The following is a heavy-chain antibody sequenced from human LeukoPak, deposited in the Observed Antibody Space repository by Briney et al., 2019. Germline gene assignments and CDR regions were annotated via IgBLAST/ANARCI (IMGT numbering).Heavy chain of an antibody. Sequence: ASVRVSCKASGYAFETYAIAWVRQAPGRGLEWMGWVSARNGASESAAKFQGRLTMITDVSTRTASMEVRSLKSDDTAVYYCARVMRRDAYNRPLDYWGQGTLVTVSS. D-gene: IGHD5-24*01. CDR1: GYAFETYA. CDR2: VSARNGAS. J-gene: IGHJ4*02. V-gene: IGHV1-18*04. CDR3: ARVMRRDAYNRPLDY.